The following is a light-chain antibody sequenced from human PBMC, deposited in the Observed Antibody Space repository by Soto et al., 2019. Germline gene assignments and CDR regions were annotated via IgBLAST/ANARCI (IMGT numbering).Light chain of an antibody. V-gene: IGKV3-20*01. CDR2: ATS. J-gene: IGKJ4*01. CDR3: HQYDSSPPDT. Sequence: EVVLTQSPATLSLSPGERATLSCRASQSISSSYLAWYQQKPGQAPRLLLYATSTRATGIPDRFTGSGSVTDFTRTISRLEPEDSAVYFCHQYDSSPPDTFGGGTKVEI. CDR1: QSISSSY.